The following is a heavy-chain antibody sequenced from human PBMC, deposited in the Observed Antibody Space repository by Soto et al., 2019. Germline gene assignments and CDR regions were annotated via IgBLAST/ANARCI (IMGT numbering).Heavy chain of an antibody. Sequence: GWSLRLSCAASGSTVGAFAMAWDRQRPGDGREWVSSLSAVGGSTYYNNSVRGRFTISRDNSDGTLFLQANNLRAQDTAVYFCAKTHRATTMVTRYWYFDLWGRGTLVTVSS. D-gene: IGHD5-18*01. CDR3: AKTHRATTMVTRYWYFDL. V-gene: IGHV3-23*01. J-gene: IGHJ2*01. CDR2: LSAVGGST. CDR1: GSTVGAFA.